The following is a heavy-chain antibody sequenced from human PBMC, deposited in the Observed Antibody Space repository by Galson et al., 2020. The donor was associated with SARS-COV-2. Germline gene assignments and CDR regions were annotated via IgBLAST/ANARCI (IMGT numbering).Heavy chain of an antibody. Sequence: SETLSLTCAVYGGSFSGYYWSWIRQPPGRGLEWIGEINSSGSTNYNPSLKSRVTISVDTSKNQFSLKLSSVTAADTAVYYCARAEDDFWSGYYYSSNWFDPWGQGTLVTVSS. CDR3: ARAEDDFWSGYYYSSNWFDP. J-gene: IGHJ5*02. CDR1: GGSFSGYY. CDR2: INSSGST. V-gene: IGHV4-34*01. D-gene: IGHD3-3*01.